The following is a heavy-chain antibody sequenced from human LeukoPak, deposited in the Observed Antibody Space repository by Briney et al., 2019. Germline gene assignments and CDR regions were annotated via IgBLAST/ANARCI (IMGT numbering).Heavy chain of an antibody. J-gene: IGHJ4*02. CDR2: IYYSGST. CDR3: ATLPPPPGPGFDY. V-gene: IGHV4-39*07. D-gene: IGHD2-2*01. Sequence: SETLSLTCTVSGGSISSSSYYWGWIRQPPGKGLEWIGSIYYSGSTYYNPSLKSRVTISVDTSKNQFSLKLSSVTAADTAVYYCATLPPPPGPGFDYWGQGTLVIVSS. CDR1: GGSISSSSYY.